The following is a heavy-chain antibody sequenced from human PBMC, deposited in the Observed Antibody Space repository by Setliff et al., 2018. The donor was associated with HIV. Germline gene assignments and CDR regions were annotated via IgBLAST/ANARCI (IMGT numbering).Heavy chain of an antibody. CDR1: GSTLSTYD. CDR2: MNPNSGNT. D-gene: IGHD6-13*01. Sequence: GASVKVSCKASGSTLSTYDINWVRQAPGQGPEWMGWMNPNSGNTGYAPKLQGRVTMTRNTSISTAYMELSSLRSDDTAVYYCASSWSRVPYYGMDVWGQGTTVTVSS. J-gene: IGHJ6*02. CDR3: ASSWSRVPYYGMDV. V-gene: IGHV1-8*01.